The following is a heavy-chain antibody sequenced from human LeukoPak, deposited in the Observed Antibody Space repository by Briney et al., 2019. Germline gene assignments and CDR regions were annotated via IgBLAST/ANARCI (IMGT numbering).Heavy chain of an antibody. V-gene: IGHV3-7*01. D-gene: IGHD6-13*01. CDR2: IRPDGSGT. CDR3: TWNRVAAAGDD. Sequence: PGGSLRLSCAASGFTFSSYWMTWVRQAPGKGLEWVANIRPDGSGTHYVDSVKGRFTISRDNAKNSLYLQMNSLRTEDTAVYYCTWNRVAAAGDDWGQGTLVTVSS. J-gene: IGHJ1*01. CDR1: GFTFSSYW.